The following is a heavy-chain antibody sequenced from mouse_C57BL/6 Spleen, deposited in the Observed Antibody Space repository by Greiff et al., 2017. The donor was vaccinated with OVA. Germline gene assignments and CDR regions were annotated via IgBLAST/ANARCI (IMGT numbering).Heavy chain of an antibody. Sequence: VMLVESGPGLVQPSQSLSITCTVSGFSLTSYGVHWVRQSPGKGLEWLGVIWSGGSTDYNAAFISRLSISKDNSKSQVFFKMNGLQADDTAIYYCARRSYGSSYFDVWGTGTTVTVSS. CDR1: GFSLTSYG. CDR2: IWSGGST. V-gene: IGHV2-2*01. CDR3: ARRSYGSSYFDV. D-gene: IGHD1-1*01. J-gene: IGHJ1*03.